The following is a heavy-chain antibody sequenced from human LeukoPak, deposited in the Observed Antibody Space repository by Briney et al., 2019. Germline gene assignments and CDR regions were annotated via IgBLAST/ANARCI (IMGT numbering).Heavy chain of an antibody. D-gene: IGHD3-22*01. V-gene: IGHV3-33*01. CDR1: GFTFSSYG. CDR2: IWYDGSNK. CDR3: ARDEIARGDTGITMIVVPSGD. Sequence: GESLRLSCAASGFTFSSYGMHWVRQAPGKGLEWVAVIWYDGSNKYYADSVKGRFTISRDNSKNTLYLRMNSLRAEDTAVYYCARDEIARGDTGITMIVVPSGDWGQGTLVTVSS. J-gene: IGHJ4*02.